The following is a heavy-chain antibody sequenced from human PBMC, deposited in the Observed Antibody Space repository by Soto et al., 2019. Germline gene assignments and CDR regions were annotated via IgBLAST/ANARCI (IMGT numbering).Heavy chain of an antibody. CDR2: ISAYNGNT. V-gene: IGHV1-18*01. CDR1: GYTFTSYG. D-gene: IGHD3-10*01. J-gene: IGHJ6*03. CDR3: ARGSYYYGSGAYYMDV. Sequence: ASVKVSCKASGYTFTSYGISWVRQAPGQGLEWMGWISAYNGNTNYAQKLQGRVTMTTDTSTSTAYMELRSLRSDDTAVYYCARGSYYYGSGAYYMDVWGKGTTVTVSS.